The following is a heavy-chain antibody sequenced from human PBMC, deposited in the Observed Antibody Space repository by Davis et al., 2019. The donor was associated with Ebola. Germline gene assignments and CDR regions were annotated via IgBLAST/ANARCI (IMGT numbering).Heavy chain of an antibody. Sequence: ASVKVSCKASGYTFKNYAISWVRQAPGQGLEWMGWISAYNGNTNYAQILQGRVTMTTDTSTGTAYMELSSLRSEDTAVYYCARGGDDSAWYPESHYYYYYGMDVWGKGTTVTV. J-gene: IGHJ6*04. D-gene: IGHD6-19*01. CDR3: ARGGDDSAWYPESHYYYYYGMDV. V-gene: IGHV1-18*01. CDR1: GYTFKNYA. CDR2: ISAYNGNT.